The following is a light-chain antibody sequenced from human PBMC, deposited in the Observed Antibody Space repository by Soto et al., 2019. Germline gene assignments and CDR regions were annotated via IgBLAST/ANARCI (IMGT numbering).Light chain of an antibody. CDR2: DVI. J-gene: IGLJ1*01. Sequence: QSVLTQPRSVSGSPGQSVSISCTGASSDVGGYNYVSWYQQNPGKAPKLMIYDVIKRPSGVPDRFSGSKSGNTASLTISGLQAEDEADYYCCSYAGSYIFVFGTGTKVTVL. V-gene: IGLV2-11*01. CDR3: CSYAGSYIFV. CDR1: SSDVGGYNY.